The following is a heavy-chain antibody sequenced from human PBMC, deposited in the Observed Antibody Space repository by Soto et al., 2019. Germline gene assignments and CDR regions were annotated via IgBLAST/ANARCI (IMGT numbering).Heavy chain of an antibody. CDR3: ARVLMTTVRWFDP. Sequence: SETLSLTCTVSGGSISSGDYYWSWIRQPPGKGLEWIGYIYYSGSTYYNPSLKSRVTISVDTSKNQFSLKLSSVTAADTAVYYCARVLMTTVRWFDPWGQGTLVTVSS. V-gene: IGHV4-30-4*02. CDR1: GGSISSGDYY. D-gene: IGHD4-17*01. CDR2: IYYSGST. J-gene: IGHJ5*02.